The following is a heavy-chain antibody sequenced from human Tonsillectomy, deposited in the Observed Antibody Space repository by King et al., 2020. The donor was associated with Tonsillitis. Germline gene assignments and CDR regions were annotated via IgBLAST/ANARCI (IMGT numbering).Heavy chain of an antibody. CDR2: IYYSGST. J-gene: IGHJ1*01. D-gene: IGHD3-22*01. Sequence: VQLQESGPGLVKPSQTLSLTCTVSVGSISSGGHYWNWIRQHPGKGLEWIGYIYYSGSTYYNPSPKSGVSISVDTSKNQFSLRLSSVTAADTAVYYCASRSTYYYDSSGYPLEYFQHWGQGTLVTVSS. CDR1: VGSISSGGHY. V-gene: IGHV4-31*03. CDR3: ASRSTYYYDSSGYPLEYFQH.